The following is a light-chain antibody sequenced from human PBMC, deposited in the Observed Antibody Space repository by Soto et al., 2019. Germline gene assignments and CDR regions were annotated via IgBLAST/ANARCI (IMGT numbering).Light chain of an antibody. CDR3: QQYHSYPAT. CDR1: QDIGSI. J-gene: IGKJ4*01. Sequence: DIQMTQSPSSLSASVGDTVTITCRARQDIGSIVAWFQQKPGKAPKSLISAASSLQSRDPSKFSVSESGTDFTLTINSLEPEDVGAYYCQQYHSYPATFGGGTKVEI. V-gene: IGKV1-16*02. CDR2: AAS.